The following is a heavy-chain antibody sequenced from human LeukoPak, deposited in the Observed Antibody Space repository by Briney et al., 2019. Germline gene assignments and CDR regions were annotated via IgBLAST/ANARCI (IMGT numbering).Heavy chain of an antibody. V-gene: IGHV3-21*01. CDR3: ARDQGGYCSSTSCYWAKNWFDP. Sequence: PGGFLRLSCAASGFTFSSYSMNWVRQAPGKGLEWVSSISSGSSSYIYYAGSVKGRFTISRDNAKNSLYLQMNSLRAEDTAVYYCARDQGGYCSSTSCYWAKNWFDPWGQGTLVTVSS. J-gene: IGHJ5*02. CDR2: ISSGSSSYI. D-gene: IGHD2-2*01. CDR1: GFTFSSYS.